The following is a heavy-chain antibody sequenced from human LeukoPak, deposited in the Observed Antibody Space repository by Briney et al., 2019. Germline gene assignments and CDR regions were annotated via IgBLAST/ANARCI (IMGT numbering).Heavy chain of an antibody. D-gene: IGHD2-21*02. J-gene: IGHJ2*01. CDR1: GYTFTSYY. CDR2: INPSGGST. V-gene: IGHV1-46*01. CDR3: ARAGDVVVTAPPFDL. Sequence: ASVKVSCKASGYTFTSYYMHWVRQAPGQGLEWMGIINPSGGSTSYAQKFQGRVTMTRDMSTSTVYMELSSLRSGDTAVYYCARAGDVVVTAPPFDLWGRGTLVTVSS.